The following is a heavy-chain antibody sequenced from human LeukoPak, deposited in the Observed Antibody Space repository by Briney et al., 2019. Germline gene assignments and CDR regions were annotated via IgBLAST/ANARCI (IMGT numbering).Heavy chain of an antibody. CDR2: IIPILGIA. Sequence: SVKVSCKASGGTFSSYAISWVRQAPGQGLEWMGRIIPILGIANYAQKFQGRVTITADKSTSTAYMELSSLRSEDTAVYYCARDFYPPSGSYNCYYGMDVWGQGTTVTVSS. J-gene: IGHJ6*02. D-gene: IGHD1-26*01. CDR3: ARDFYPPSGSYNCYYGMDV. CDR1: GGTFSSYA. V-gene: IGHV1-69*04.